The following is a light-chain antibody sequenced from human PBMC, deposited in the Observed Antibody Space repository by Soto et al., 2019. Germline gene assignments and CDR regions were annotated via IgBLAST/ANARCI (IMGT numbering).Light chain of an antibody. CDR3: CSYAGSYTWV. Sequence: QSALTQPRSVSGSPGQAVTISCTATSSDVGGYNYVSWYQHHPGKAPKLMIYDVSKRPSGVPDRFSGAKSGNTASLTISGLEAEDEADYYCCSYAGSYTWVFGGGTQLAVL. CDR2: DVS. CDR1: SSDVGGYNY. V-gene: IGLV2-11*01. J-gene: IGLJ3*02.